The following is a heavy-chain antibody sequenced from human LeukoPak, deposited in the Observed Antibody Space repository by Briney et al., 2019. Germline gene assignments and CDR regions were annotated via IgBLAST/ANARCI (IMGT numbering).Heavy chain of an antibody. CDR2: ISRSGGNT. J-gene: IGHJ3*02. D-gene: IGHD3-22*01. CDR1: GFTFRNYA. Sequence: GGSLRLSCAASGFTFRNYAMSWVRQAPGKGLGWVSGISRSGGNTYYADSVKGRFTTSRDNFKNTLSLQMTTLRGEDTAIYYCAKDQTYYDSPHAFDMWGQGTMVAVSS. CDR3: AKDQTYYDSPHAFDM. V-gene: IGHV3-23*01.